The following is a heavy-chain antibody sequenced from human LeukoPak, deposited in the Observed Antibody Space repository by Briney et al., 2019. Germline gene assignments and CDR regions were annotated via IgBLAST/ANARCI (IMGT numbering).Heavy chain of an antibody. CDR1: GGSISSYY. CDR3: ARVTTMWGAFDI. J-gene: IGHJ3*02. D-gene: IGHD3-10*02. Sequence: SQTLSLTCTVSGGSISSYYWSWIRQPAGKGLEWIGRIYTSGSTNYNPSLKSRVTMSVDTSKNQFSLKLSSVTAADTAVYYCARVTTMWGAFDIWGQGTMVTVSS. V-gene: IGHV4-4*07. CDR2: IYTSGST.